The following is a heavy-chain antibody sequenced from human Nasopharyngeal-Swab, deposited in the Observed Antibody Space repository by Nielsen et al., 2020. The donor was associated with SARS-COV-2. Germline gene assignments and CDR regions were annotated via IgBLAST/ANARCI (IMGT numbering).Heavy chain of an antibody. J-gene: IGHJ6*03. CDR3: ARAIFGVVIIFNYYYMDV. D-gene: IGHD3-3*01. Sequence: WIRQPPGKGLEWIGEINHSGSTNYNPSFKSRVTISVDTSKNQFSLKLSSVTAADTAVYYCARAIFGVVIIFNYYYMDVWGKGTTVTVSS. V-gene: IGHV4-34*01. CDR2: INHSGST.